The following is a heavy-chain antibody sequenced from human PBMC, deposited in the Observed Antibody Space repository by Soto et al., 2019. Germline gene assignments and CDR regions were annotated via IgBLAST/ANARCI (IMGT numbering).Heavy chain of an antibody. J-gene: IGHJ4*02. Sequence: LRLSCSASGFTFSSYAMHWVRQAPGKGLEYVSAISSNGGSTYYADSVKGRFTISRDNSKNTLYLQMSSLRAEDTAVYYCVKDSEYGYNPSLDYWGQGTLVTVSP. CDR3: VKDSEYGYNPSLDY. V-gene: IGHV3-64D*06. D-gene: IGHD5-12*01. CDR2: ISSNGGST. CDR1: GFTFSSYA.